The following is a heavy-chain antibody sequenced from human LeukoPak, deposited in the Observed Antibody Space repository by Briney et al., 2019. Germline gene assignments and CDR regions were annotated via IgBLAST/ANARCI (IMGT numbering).Heavy chain of an antibody. CDR3: ARGVQSGLGY. J-gene: IGHJ4*02. V-gene: IGHV3-74*01. CDR1: GFTFSSYA. D-gene: IGHD3-10*01. CDR2: INSDESIT. Sequence: GGSLRLSCAASGFTFSSYAMSWVRQAPGKGLVWVSHINSDESITNYADSVKGRFTISRDNAKNTLYLQMNSLRDDDTAVYYCARGVQSGLGYWGQGTLVTVSS.